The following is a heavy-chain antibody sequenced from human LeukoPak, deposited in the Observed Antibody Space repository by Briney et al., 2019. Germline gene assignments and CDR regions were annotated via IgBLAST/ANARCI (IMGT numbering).Heavy chain of an antibody. CDR2: INPNSGGT. CDR3: ARETSSWPYFDY. Sequence: GASVKVSCKASGYIFTGCYVHWVRQAPGQGLEWMGWINPNSGGTNYAQKFQGRVTMTRDTSISTAYMELNSLRAEDTAVYYCARETSSWPYFDYWGQGTLVTVSS. D-gene: IGHD6-13*01. V-gene: IGHV1-2*02. J-gene: IGHJ4*02. CDR1: GYIFTGCY.